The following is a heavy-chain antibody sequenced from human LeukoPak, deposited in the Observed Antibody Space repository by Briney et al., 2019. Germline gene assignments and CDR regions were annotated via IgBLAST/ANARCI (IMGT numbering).Heavy chain of an antibody. V-gene: IGHV3-33*01. J-gene: IGHJ4*02. D-gene: IGHD2-21*02. CDR3: ATGGGHYYDH. Sequence: PGRSLRLSCAASGFSFSTYGMHWVRQAPGKGLEWVAVAYGDGSNKFYADSVKGRFTISKDISKSTPYVQMDNLRAEDTALYYCATGGGHYYDHWGQGTLVTVSS. CDR1: GFSFSTYG. CDR2: AYGDGSNK.